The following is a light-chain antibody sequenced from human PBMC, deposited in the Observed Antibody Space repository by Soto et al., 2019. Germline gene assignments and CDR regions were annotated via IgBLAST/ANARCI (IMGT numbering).Light chain of an antibody. CDR3: QQYASAPLA. Sequence: EIVLTQSPGTLSLSPGERATLSCRASQSVSSSYLAWYQQKPGQAPRLRMFGAASRATGIPDRFSGSGSGTDFTLTISRLEPEDFAVYYCQQYASAPLAIGGGTRVDVK. J-gene: IGKJ4*01. CDR2: GAA. CDR1: QSVSSSY. V-gene: IGKV3-20*01.